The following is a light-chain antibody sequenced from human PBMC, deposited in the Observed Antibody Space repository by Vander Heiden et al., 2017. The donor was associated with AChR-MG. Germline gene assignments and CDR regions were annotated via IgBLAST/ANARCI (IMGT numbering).Light chain of an antibody. Sequence: QSVLTQPLSVSAAPGQKVTISCSGSSPNIGNTYVSWYQQLPGTAPKLLIYENNKRPSGIPDRFSGSKSGTSATLGITGLQTGDEADYYCGTWDSSLSAAVFGGGTKLTVL. J-gene: IGLJ2*01. CDR1: SPNIGNTY. V-gene: IGLV1-51*02. CDR3: GTWDSSLSAAV. CDR2: ENN.